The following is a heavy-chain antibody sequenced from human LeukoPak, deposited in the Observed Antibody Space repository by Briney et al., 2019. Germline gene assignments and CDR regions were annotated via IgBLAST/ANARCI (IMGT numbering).Heavy chain of an antibody. Sequence: SETLSLTCTVSGGSISSSSYYWGWIRQPPGKGLEWIGNINYGGSGSTYYNPSLKSRVTISVDTSRSQFSLKLNSVTAADSAVYCCARLPTGYPNWFDPWGQGTLVTVSS. CDR1: GGSISSSSYY. J-gene: IGHJ5*02. D-gene: IGHD3-9*01. CDR3: ARLPTGYPNWFDP. V-gene: IGHV4-39*01. CDR2: INYGGSGST.